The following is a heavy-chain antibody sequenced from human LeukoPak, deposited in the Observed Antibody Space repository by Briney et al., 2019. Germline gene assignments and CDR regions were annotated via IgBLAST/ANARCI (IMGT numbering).Heavy chain of an antibody. J-gene: IGHJ6*03. CDR1: GGSISSYY. CDR2: IYYSGST. V-gene: IGHV4-59*01. D-gene: IGHD3-10*01. Sequence: SETLSLTCTVSGGSISSYYWSWLRQPPGKGLEWIGYIYYSGSTNYNPSLKSRVTISVDTSKNQFSLKLGSVTAADTAVYYCAGSQIVYYYYMDVWGKGTTVTISS. CDR3: AGSQIVYYYYMDV.